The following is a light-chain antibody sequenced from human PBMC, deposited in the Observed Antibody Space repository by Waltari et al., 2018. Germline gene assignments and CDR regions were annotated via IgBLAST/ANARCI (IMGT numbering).Light chain of an antibody. J-gene: IGKJ1*01. CDR1: QSVSSSY. Sequence: EIVLTQSPGTLSLSPGERATLSCRASQSVSSSYLAWYQQKPGQAPRLFIYGASSRATGIPDRFSGSGSGTDFTLTTSRLEPEDFAVYYCQQYGSSPWTFGQGTKVEIK. CDR3: QQYGSSPWT. V-gene: IGKV3-20*01. CDR2: GAS.